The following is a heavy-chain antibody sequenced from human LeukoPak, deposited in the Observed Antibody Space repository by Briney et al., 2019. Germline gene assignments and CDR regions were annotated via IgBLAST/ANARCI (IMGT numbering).Heavy chain of an antibody. D-gene: IGHD1-26*01. CDR3: AKDRGSYWALDY. CDR2: ISYDGSNK. V-gene: IGHV3-30*18. Sequence: GGSLRLSCAASGFTFSSYGMHWVRQAPGKGLEWVAVISYDGSNKYYADSVKGRFTISRDNSKNTLYLQMNSLRAEDTAVYYCAKDRGSYWALDYWGQGTLVTVSS. J-gene: IGHJ4*02. CDR1: GFTFSSYG.